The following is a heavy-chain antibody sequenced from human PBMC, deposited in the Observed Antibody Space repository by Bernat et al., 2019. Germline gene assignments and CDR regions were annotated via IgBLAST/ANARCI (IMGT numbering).Heavy chain of an antibody. Sequence: EVQLLESGGGLVQPGGSLRLSCAASGFTFSIYAMNWVRQAPGKGLEWVSVIYSGGSTYYADSVKGRFTISRDNSKNTLYLQMNSLRAEDTAVYYCARAGSSKDFDYWGQGTLVTVSS. CDR3: ARAGSSKDFDY. CDR2: IYSGGST. J-gene: IGHJ4*02. CDR1: GFTFSIYA. D-gene: IGHD6-13*01. V-gene: IGHV3-66*01.